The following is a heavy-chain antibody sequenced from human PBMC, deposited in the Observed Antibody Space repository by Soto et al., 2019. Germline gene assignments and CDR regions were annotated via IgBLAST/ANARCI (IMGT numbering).Heavy chain of an antibody. D-gene: IGHD6-19*01. CDR1: GYTFSSYA. CDR2: INAGNGNT. J-gene: IGHJ4*02. Sequence: ASVKVSCKPSGYTFSSYAMHWVRQAPGQRLEWMGWINAGNGNTKYSQKFQGRVTITRDTSASTAYMELSSLRSEDTAVYYCARAVAVASDFDYWGQGTLVTVSS. CDR3: ARAVAVASDFDY. V-gene: IGHV1-3*01.